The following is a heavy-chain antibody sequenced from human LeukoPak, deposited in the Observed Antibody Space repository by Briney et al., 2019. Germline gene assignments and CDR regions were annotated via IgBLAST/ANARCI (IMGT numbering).Heavy chain of an antibody. V-gene: IGHV3-30*18. J-gene: IGHJ4*02. D-gene: IGHD4-17*01. CDR3: TKEGGHMSATTERYSFDH. CDR1: GFTFSDYG. CDR2: ISNEGHVQ. Sequence: PGGSLRLSCAASGFTFSDYGMHWVRQAPAKGLEWVTVISNEGHVQYYADSVKGRFTISGDNSENTLSLQMNSLRADDTAVYYCTKEGGHMSATTERYSFDHWGRGTLVTVSS.